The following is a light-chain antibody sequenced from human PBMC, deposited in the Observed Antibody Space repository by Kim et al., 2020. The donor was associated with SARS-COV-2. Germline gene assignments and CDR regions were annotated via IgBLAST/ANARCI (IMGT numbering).Light chain of an antibody. CDR2: DAS. CDR3: QQRNSWPPAVT. J-gene: IGKJ4*01. V-gene: IGKV3-11*01. Sequence: PGDGATFPCRASQNIDTYLAWYQQSPGQAPRLLVYDASNRATGVPDRFSGSGSGTDFTLIISSLEPEDFSIYYCQQRNSWPPAVTFGGGTKVDIK. CDR1: QNIDTY.